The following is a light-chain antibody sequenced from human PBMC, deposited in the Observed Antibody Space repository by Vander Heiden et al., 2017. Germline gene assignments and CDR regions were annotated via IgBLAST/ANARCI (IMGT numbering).Light chain of an antibody. CDR3: RQALETSHT. V-gene: IGKV2-28*01. CDR1: QSLLHSNGYNY. CDR2: LGS. J-gene: IGKJ2*01. Sequence: DIVMTQSPLSLPVTPGEPASISCRSSQSLLHSNGYNYLDWYLQKPGQSPQLLIYLGSSRASGVPDRFSGSGSGTDFTLKISRVDAEDVGVYYCRQALETSHTFGQGTKLEIK.